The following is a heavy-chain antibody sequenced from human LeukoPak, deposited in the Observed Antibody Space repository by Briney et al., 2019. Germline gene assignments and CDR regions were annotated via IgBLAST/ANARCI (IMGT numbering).Heavy chain of an antibody. D-gene: IGHD3-3*01. V-gene: IGHV1-69*13. J-gene: IGHJ4*02. CDR1: GGTFSSYA. CDR3: ARGPTQGTIFGVVIIPQFDYFDY. Sequence: SVKVSCKASGGTFSSYAISWVRQAPGQGLEWMGGIIHIFGTANYAQKFQGGVTITGDESTCTAYMELSSLRSEDTAVYYCARGPTQGTIFGVVIIPQFDYFDYWGKGTLVTVSS. CDR2: IIHIFGTA.